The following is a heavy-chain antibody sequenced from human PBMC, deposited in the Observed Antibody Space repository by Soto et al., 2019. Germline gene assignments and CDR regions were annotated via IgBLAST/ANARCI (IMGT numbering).Heavy chain of an antibody. D-gene: IGHD3-3*02. V-gene: IGHV4-39*01. CDR1: GGSISSSSYY. CDR2: IYYSGST. CDR3: ASPKIAFYNWFDP. Sequence: QLQLQESGPGLVTPSETLSLTCTVSGGSISSSSYYWGWIRQPPGKGLEWIGSIYYSGSTYYNPSLKSRVTISVDTSKNQCSLKLSSVTAADTAVYYCASPKIAFYNWFDPWGQGTLVTVSS. J-gene: IGHJ5*02.